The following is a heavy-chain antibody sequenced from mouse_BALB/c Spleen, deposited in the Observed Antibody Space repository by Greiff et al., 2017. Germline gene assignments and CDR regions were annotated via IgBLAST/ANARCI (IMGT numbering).Heavy chain of an antibody. D-gene: IGHD2-3*01. CDR2: ISSGSSTI. Sequence: EVKLVESGGGLVQPGGSRKLSCAASGFTFSSFGMHWVRQAPEKGLEWVAYISSGSSTIDYADTVKGRFTISRDNPKTTLFLQMTSLRSEDTAMYVCARWLLKTDYAMDYWGQGTSVTVSS. J-gene: IGHJ4*01. CDR3: ARWLLKTDYAMDY. V-gene: IGHV5-17*02. CDR1: GFTFSSFG.